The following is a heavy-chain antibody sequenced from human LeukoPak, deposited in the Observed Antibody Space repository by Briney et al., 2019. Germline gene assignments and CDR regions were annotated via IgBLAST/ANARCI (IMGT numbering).Heavy chain of an antibody. CDR1: GGTFSSYA. Sequence: SVKVSCKASGGTFSSYAISWVRQAPGQGLEWMGRIIPILGIANYAQKFQGRVTITADKSTSTAYMELSSLRSEDTAVYYCARDRLRLGELSYPVGYWGQGTLVTVSS. D-gene: IGHD3-16*02. V-gene: IGHV1-69*04. J-gene: IGHJ4*02. CDR2: IIPILGIA. CDR3: ARDRLRLGELSYPVGY.